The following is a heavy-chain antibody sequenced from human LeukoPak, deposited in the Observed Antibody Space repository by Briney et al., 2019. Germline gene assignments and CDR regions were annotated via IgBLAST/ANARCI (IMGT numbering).Heavy chain of an antibody. V-gene: IGHV4-59*08. Sequence: PSETLSLTCNVSGDSISSDDWSWIRQTPGKGLEWIGFIFHSGTTDYNPSLQSRATISIDTSRKSFSLKLLSVTAADTAVYYCARTRPQDYATSYMDVWGTGATVTVSS. CDR3: ARTRPQDYATSYMDV. J-gene: IGHJ6*03. CDR2: IFHSGTT. CDR1: GDSISSDD. D-gene: IGHD1-26*01.